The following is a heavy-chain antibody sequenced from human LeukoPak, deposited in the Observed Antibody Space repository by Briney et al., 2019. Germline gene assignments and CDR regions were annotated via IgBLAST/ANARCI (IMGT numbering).Heavy chain of an antibody. V-gene: IGHV4-59*01. CDR2: IYYSGST. J-gene: IGHJ5*02. CDR1: GGSISSYY. Sequence: SETLSLTCTVSGGSISSYYWSWIRQPPGKGLEWIGYIYYSGSTNYNPSLKSRVTISVDTSKNQFSLKLSSVTAADTAVYYCAGYYDFWSGYYHNWFDPWGQGTLVTVSS. CDR3: AGYYDFWSGYYHNWFDP. D-gene: IGHD3-3*01.